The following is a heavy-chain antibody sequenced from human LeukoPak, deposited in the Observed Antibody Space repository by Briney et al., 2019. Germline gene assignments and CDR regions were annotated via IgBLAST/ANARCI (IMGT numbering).Heavy chain of an antibody. D-gene: IGHD6-13*01. CDR3: ARVQEYSSSWYFDY. CDR2: INHSGST. Sequence: SETLSLTCAVYGGSFSGYYWSWIRQPPGKGLEWIGEINHSGSTNYNPSLRSRVTISVDTSKNQFSLKLSSVTAADTAVYYCARVQEYSSSWYFDYWGQGTLVTVSS. J-gene: IGHJ4*02. V-gene: IGHV4-34*01. CDR1: GGSFSGYY.